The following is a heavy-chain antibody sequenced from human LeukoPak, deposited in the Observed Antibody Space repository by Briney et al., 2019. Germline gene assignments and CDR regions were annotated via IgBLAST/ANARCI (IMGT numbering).Heavy chain of an antibody. Sequence: GGSLRLSCAASGFTFSSYAMSWVRQAPGKGLEWVSAISGSGGSTYYADSVKGRFTISRDNSKNTLYLQMNSLRAEDTAVYYCAKMVRGVIITSWFDPWGQGTLVTVSS. CDR1: GFTFSSYA. V-gene: IGHV3-23*01. CDR2: ISGSGGST. CDR3: AKMVRGVIITSWFDP. J-gene: IGHJ5*02. D-gene: IGHD3-10*01.